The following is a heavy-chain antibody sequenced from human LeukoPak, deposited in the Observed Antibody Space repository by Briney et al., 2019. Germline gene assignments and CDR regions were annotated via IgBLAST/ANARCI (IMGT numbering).Heavy chain of an antibody. J-gene: IGHJ4*02. CDR3: ARGRGANSGLDS. V-gene: IGHV1-46*01. D-gene: IGHD4/OR15-4a*01. CDR1: GYTFTTYY. CDR2: INPSGGST. Sequence: ASVTVSCKASGYTFTTYYMHWVRQAPGQGLEWMGIINPSGGSTNYAQKFQGRPTMTRDMSTSTVYMELSSLRSEDTAFYYCARGRGANSGLDSWGQETLVTVSS.